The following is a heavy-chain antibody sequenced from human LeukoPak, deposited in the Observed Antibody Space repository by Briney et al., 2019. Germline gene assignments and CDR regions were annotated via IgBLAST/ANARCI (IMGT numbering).Heavy chain of an antibody. Sequence: PGGSLRLSCAASGFTFSNHWMSWVRQAPGKGLEWVADIKQDASEKYYVDSVKGRFTISRDNAKNSLYLQMNSLRAEDTAVYYCATSANGLAYWGQGTLLTVSS. D-gene: IGHD3/OR15-3a*01. CDR3: ATSANGLAY. V-gene: IGHV3-7*01. CDR2: IKQDASEK. J-gene: IGHJ4*02. CDR1: GFTFSNHW.